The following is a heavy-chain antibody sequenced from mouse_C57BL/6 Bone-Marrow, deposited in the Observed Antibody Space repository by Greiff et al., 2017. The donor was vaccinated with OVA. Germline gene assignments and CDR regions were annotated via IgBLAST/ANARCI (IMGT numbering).Heavy chain of an antibody. Sequence: DVQLVESGGGLVQPGGSLKLSCAASGFTFSDYYMYWVRQTPEKRLEWVAYISNGGGSTYYPDTVKGRFTISRDNAKNTLYLQMSRLKSEDTAMYYCARTSITTVGPYAMDYWGQGTSVTVSS. CDR3: ARTSITTVGPYAMDY. CDR1: GFTFSDYY. J-gene: IGHJ4*01. V-gene: IGHV5-12*01. CDR2: ISNGGGST. D-gene: IGHD1-1*01.